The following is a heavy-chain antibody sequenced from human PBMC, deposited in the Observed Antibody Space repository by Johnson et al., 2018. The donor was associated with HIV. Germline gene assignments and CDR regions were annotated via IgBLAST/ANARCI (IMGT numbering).Heavy chain of an antibody. Sequence: VQLVESGGGLVQPGGSLRLSCAASGFTFSSYWMSWVRQAPGKGLEWVANIKQDGSEKYYVDSVKGRFTISRDNAKNSLYLQMNSLRAEDMAVYYCALSYSLDAFDIWGQGTMVTVSS. CDR2: IKQDGSEK. J-gene: IGHJ3*02. D-gene: IGHD2-21*01. CDR1: GFTFSSYW. V-gene: IGHV3-7*01. CDR3: ALSYSLDAFDI.